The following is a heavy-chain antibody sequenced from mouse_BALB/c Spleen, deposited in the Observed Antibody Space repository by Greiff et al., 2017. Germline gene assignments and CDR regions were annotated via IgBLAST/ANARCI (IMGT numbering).Heavy chain of an antibody. Sequence: EVKLQQSGPELVKPGASVKISCKASGYSFTGYFMNWVMQSHGKSLEWIGRINPYNGDTFYNQKFKGKATLTVDKSSSTAHMELRSLASEDSAVYYCARSGDYDALDYWGQGTTLTVSS. J-gene: IGHJ2*01. CDR3: ARSGDYDALDY. CDR1: GYSFTGYF. D-gene: IGHD2-4*01. V-gene: IGHV1-20*02. CDR2: INPYNGDT.